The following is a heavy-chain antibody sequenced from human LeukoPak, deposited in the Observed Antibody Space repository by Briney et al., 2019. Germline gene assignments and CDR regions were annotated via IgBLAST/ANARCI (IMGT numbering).Heavy chain of an antibody. CDR2: MNPNSGNT. V-gene: IGHV1-8*01. CDR1: GYTFTSYD. Sequence: GASVKVSCKASGYTFTSYDINWVRQATGQGLEWRGWMNPNSGNTGYAQKFQGRVTMTRNTSISTAYMELSSLRSEDTAVYYCARGPGAAAVRYYYYGMDVWGQGTTVTVSS. D-gene: IGHD6-13*01. CDR3: ARGPGAAAVRYYYYGMDV. J-gene: IGHJ6*02.